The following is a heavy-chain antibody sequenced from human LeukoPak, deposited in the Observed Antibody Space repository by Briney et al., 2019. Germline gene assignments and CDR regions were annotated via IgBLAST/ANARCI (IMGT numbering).Heavy chain of an antibody. CDR1: GFTFSSYE. CDR2: ISSSGGTI. V-gene: IGHV3-48*03. J-gene: IGHJ6*02. Sequence: GGSLRLSCAASGFTFSSYEMNWVRQAPGKGLEWVSYISSSGGTIYYADSVKGRFTISRDNAKNSLYLQLSNLRAEDTAVYYCARPTYFDILTTYYGGYGMDVWGQGTTVTVSS. D-gene: IGHD3-9*01. CDR3: ARPTYFDILTTYYGGYGMDV.